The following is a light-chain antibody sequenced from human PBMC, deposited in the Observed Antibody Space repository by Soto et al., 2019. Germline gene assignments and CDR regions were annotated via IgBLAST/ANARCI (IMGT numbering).Light chain of an antibody. CDR3: SSYSSSSTYV. J-gene: IGLJ1*01. Sequence: QSALTQPAPVSGSPGQSITISCTGTSSDVGGYNYVSWYQQRPGEAPKLIIYDVSNRPSGVSNRFSGSKSGNTASLTISGLQAEDEADYYCSSYSSSSTYVFGSGTKVTVL. CDR1: SSDVGGYNY. CDR2: DVS. V-gene: IGLV2-14*01.